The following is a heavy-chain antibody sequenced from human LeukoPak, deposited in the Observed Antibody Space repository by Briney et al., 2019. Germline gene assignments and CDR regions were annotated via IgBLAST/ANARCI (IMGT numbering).Heavy chain of an antibody. Sequence: GRSLRLSWAASGFTSDDYAMHWGRQAPGKGLEWVSGISWNSGSIGYADSVKGRFTISRDNAKNSLYLQMNSLRAEDTALYYCAKATTVSDYFDYWGQGTLVTVSS. CDR3: AKATTVSDYFDY. J-gene: IGHJ4*02. D-gene: IGHD1-1*01. CDR2: ISWNSGSI. V-gene: IGHV3-9*02. CDR1: GFTSDDYA.